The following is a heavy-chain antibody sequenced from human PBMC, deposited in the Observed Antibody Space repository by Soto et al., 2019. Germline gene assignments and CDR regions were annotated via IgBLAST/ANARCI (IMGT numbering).Heavy chain of an antibody. CDR1: GFSLNTSGVG. Sequence: QINLKESGPTLVKPTQTLTLTCSLSGFSLNTSGVGVGWIRQPPGTALEWLALIYWDNDKRYSPFLRNRLTITKDTSKNRVVLTMTNMGPLDTGTYFCAHTDVNSLPTSYDYWGQGTLVTVSS. CDR2: IYWDNDK. CDR3: AHTDVNSLPTSYDY. D-gene: IGHD1-26*01. J-gene: IGHJ4*02. V-gene: IGHV2-5*02.